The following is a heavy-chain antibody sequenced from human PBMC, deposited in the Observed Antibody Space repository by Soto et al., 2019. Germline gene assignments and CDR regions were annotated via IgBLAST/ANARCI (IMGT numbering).Heavy chain of an antibody. Sequence: SETLSLTCTVSGGSITTGGYYWSWIRQLPGKGLEWIGHRYYSESTYYNPSLKSRVSIPLDTSRNQFSLKLSFVTAADTAMYYCARTKCSGGSCYSWSLDYWGQGTPVTVSS. J-gene: IGHJ4*02. CDR2: RYYSEST. D-gene: IGHD2-15*01. V-gene: IGHV4-31*03. CDR1: GGSITTGGYY. CDR3: ARTKCSGGSCYSWSLDY.